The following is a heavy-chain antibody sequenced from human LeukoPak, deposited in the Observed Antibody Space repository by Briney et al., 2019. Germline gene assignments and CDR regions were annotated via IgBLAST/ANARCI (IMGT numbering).Heavy chain of an antibody. CDR3: ARSSAGGYFDY. J-gene: IGHJ4*02. CDR2: INPSGGST. D-gene: IGHD1-26*01. Sequence: ASVKVSCKASGYTLTSYYMHWVRQAPGQGLEWMGIINPSGGSTSYAQKFQGRVTMTRDTSTSTVYMELSSLRSEDTAVYYCARSSAGGYFDYWGQGTLVTVSS. V-gene: IGHV1-46*01. CDR1: GYTLTSYY.